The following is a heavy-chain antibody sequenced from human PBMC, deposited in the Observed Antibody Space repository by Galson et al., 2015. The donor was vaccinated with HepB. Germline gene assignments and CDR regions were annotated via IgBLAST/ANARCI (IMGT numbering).Heavy chain of an antibody. Sequence: SLRLSCAASGFTFSDYHMSWIRQAPGKGLEWVSYISSSGSTIYYADSVKGRFTISRDNAKNSLYLQMNSLRAEDTAVYYCARVPQGDFWSGYFHYYYYYMDVWGKGTTVTVSS. CDR1: GFTFSDYH. CDR2: ISSSGSTI. V-gene: IGHV3-11*01. D-gene: IGHD3-3*01. CDR3: ARVPQGDFWSGYFHYYYYYMDV. J-gene: IGHJ6*03.